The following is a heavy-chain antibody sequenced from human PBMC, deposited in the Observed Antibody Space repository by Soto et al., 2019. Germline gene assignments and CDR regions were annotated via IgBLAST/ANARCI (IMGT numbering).Heavy chain of an antibody. CDR2: IYYSGST. Sequence: QVQLQESGPGLVKPSETLSLTCTVSGGSISSYYWSWIRQPPGKGLEWIGYIYYSGSTNYNPSLKSRVTISVDTSKNQFSLKLSSVTAADTAVYYCARGPMYYYDSSGYLDYWGQGTLVTVSS. V-gene: IGHV4-59*01. D-gene: IGHD3-22*01. CDR1: GGSISSYY. CDR3: ARGPMYYYDSSGYLDY. J-gene: IGHJ4*02.